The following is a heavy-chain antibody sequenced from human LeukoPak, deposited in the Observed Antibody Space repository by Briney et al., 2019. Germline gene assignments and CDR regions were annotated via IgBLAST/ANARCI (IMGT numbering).Heavy chain of an antibody. CDR3: ARYCSSTSCYDAFDI. CDR2: INPSGGST. V-gene: IGHV1-46*01. D-gene: IGHD2-2*01. CDR1: GYTFTSYY. Sequence: GASVKVSCKASGYTFTSYYMHWVRQAPGQGLEWMGVINPSGGSTSYAQKFQGRVTITRNTSISTAYMELSSLRSEDTAVYYCARYCSSTSCYDAFDIWGQGTMVTVSS. J-gene: IGHJ3*02.